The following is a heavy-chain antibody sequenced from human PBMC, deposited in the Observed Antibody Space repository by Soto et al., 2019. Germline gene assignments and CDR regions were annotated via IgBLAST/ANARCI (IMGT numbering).Heavy chain of an antibody. V-gene: IGHV4-31*03. J-gene: IGHJ6*02. CDR3: ARGSVLFRNLNNMDV. Sequence: QVQLQESGPGLVKSSQTLSLTCTVSGASISSGGYYWSWIRQHPGKGLEWIGYISYSGSTYYNPSLKSRVTISVDTSRNQFSLKLSSVTAADTAVYYCARGSVLFRNLNNMDVWGQGTTVTVSS. CDR1: GASISSGGYY. CDR2: ISYSGST. D-gene: IGHD3-10*01.